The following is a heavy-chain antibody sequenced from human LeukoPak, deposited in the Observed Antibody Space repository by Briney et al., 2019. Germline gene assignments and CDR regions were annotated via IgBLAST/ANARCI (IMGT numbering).Heavy chain of an antibody. J-gene: IGHJ4*02. V-gene: IGHV4-61*02. CDR3: ARGLRGAARLDY. Sequence: PSETLSLTCTVSGGSISSGSYYWSWIRQPAGKGLEWTGRIYTSGSTNYNPSLKSRVTISVDTSKNQFSLKLSSVTAADTAVYYCARGLRGAARLDYWGQGTLVTVSS. CDR2: IYTSGST. D-gene: IGHD6-6*01. CDR1: GGSISSGSYY.